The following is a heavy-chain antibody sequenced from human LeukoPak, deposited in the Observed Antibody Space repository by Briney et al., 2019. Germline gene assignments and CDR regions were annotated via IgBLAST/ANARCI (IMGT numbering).Heavy chain of an antibody. Sequence: ASVKVSCKASGYTFTGYYMHWVRQAPGQGLEWMGWINPNSGGTNYAQKFQGRVTMTEDTSTDTAYMELSSLRSEDTAVYYCATEGLYYFDYWGQGTLVTVSS. CDR1: GYTFTGYY. V-gene: IGHV1-2*02. CDR3: ATEGLYYFDY. D-gene: IGHD3-16*01. J-gene: IGHJ4*02. CDR2: INPNSGGT.